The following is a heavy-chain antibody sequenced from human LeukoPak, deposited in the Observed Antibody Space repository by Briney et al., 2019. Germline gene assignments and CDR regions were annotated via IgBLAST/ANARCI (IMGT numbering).Heavy chain of an antibody. CDR3: ARQITVVVPAAMEIFDY. CDR1: GGSISSYY. J-gene: IGHJ4*02. D-gene: IGHD2-2*01. CDR2: IYYSGST. Sequence: PSETLSLTCTVSGGSISSYYWSWIRQPPGKGLEWIGYIYYSGSTNYNPSLKSRVTISVDTSKNQFSLKLSSVTAADTAVYYCARQITVVVPAAMEIFDYWGQGTLVTVSS. V-gene: IGHV4-59*08.